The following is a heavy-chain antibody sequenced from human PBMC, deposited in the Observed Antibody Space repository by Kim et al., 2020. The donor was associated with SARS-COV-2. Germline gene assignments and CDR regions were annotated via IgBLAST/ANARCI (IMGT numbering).Heavy chain of an antibody. CDR3: TRIPATTLAFWDAFDI. Sequence: SVKGRFTISRDDSKNTVYLEMNGLKTEDTAVYYCTRIPATTLAFWDAFDIWGQGTMVTVSS. D-gene: IGHD1-1*01. V-gene: IGHV3-73*01. J-gene: IGHJ3*02.